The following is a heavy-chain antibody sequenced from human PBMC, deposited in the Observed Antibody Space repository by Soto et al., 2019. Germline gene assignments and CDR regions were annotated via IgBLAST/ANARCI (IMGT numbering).Heavy chain of an antibody. Sequence: QVQLQESGPGLVKPSETLSLTCTVSGGSISSYYWSWIRQPAGKGLEWIGRIYTSGSTNYNPSLKSRVTMSVDTSKNQFSLKLSSVTAADTAVYYCAREFLDWLLPFYGMDVWDQGTTVTVSS. D-gene: IGHD3-9*01. CDR1: GGSISSYY. V-gene: IGHV4-4*07. CDR2: IYTSGST. J-gene: IGHJ6*02. CDR3: AREFLDWLLPFYGMDV.